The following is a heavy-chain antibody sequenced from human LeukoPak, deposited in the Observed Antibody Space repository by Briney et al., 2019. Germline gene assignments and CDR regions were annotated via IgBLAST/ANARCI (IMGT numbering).Heavy chain of an antibody. CDR2: ISAYNGNT. CDR1: GYTFTSYG. J-gene: IGHJ4*02. CDR3: ARDNGYDSSGYYRCFDY. Sequence: ASVKVSCKASGYTFTSYGISWVRQAPGQGLEWMGWISAYNGNTNYAQKLQGRVTITADKSTSTAYMEPSSLRSEDTAVYYCARDNGYDSSGYYRCFDYWGQGTLVTVSS. D-gene: IGHD3-22*01. V-gene: IGHV1-18*01.